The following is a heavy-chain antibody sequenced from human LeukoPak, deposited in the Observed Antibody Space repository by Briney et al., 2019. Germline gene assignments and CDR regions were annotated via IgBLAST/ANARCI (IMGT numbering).Heavy chain of an antibody. D-gene: IGHD6-19*01. Sequence: GGSLRLSWAASGFTFSSYSMNWFRQAPGRGLGWVSSISSSSSYIYYADSVKGRFTISRDNSKNTLYLQMNSLRAEDTAVYYCAKDRRGIAVAGYYFDYWGQGTLVTVSS. CDR1: GFTFSSYS. J-gene: IGHJ4*02. V-gene: IGHV3-21*01. CDR2: ISSSSSYI. CDR3: AKDRRGIAVAGYYFDY.